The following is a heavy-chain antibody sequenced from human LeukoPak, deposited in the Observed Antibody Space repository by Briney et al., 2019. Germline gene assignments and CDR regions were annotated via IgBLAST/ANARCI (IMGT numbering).Heavy chain of an antibody. V-gene: IGHV5-51*01. D-gene: IGHD3-3*01. CDR1: GYSFTSYW. Sequence: GESLKISCKGSGYSFTSYWIGWVRQMPGKGLEWMGIIYPGDSDTRYSPSFQGQVTISADKSISTAYLQWSSLKASDTAMYYCARRRRVLRFLEWPPWYFDLWGRGTLVTVSS. J-gene: IGHJ2*01. CDR2: IYPGDSDT. CDR3: ARRRRVLRFLEWPPWYFDL.